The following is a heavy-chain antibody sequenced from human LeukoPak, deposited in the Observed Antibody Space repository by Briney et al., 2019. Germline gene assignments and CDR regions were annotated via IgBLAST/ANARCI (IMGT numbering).Heavy chain of an antibody. CDR3: ARDYGRAIAAAGRI. Sequence: PGGSLRLSCVASGFTFDDYAMHWVRQAPGKGLEWVSLISGDGGTTYYADSVKGRFTISRDSSKNSLYLQMNSLRTEDTALYYCARDYGRAIAAAGRIWGERTLVTVSS. J-gene: IGHJ4*02. D-gene: IGHD6-13*01. CDR2: ISGDGGTT. V-gene: IGHV3-43*02. CDR1: GFTFDDYA.